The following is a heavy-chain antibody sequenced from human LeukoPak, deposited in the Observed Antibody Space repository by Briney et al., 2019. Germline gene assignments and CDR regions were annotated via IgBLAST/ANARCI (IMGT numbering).Heavy chain of an antibody. CDR3: VRDRGPYVGIGNNWSDP. D-gene: IGHD3-16*01. V-gene: IGHV3-23*01. CDR2: IGGSAAST. Sequence: PGGSLRLSCAASGFNFRLFAMHWVRQAPGKGLEWVSGIGGSAASTFYADSVKGRFTISRDNSENTLYLEMNSLTVEDTAIYYCVRDRGPYVGIGNNWSDPWGQGTLVTVSS. CDR1: GFNFRLFA. J-gene: IGHJ5*02.